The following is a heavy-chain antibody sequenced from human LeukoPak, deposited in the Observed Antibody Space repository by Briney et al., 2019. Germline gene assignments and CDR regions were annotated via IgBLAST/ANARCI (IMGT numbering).Heavy chain of an antibody. V-gene: IGHV4-59*01. Sequence: SETLSLTCTVSGGSISSYYWSWIRQPPGKGLEWIGYIYYSGSTNYNPSPKSRVTISVDTSKNQFSLKLSSVTAADTAVYYCARVESSGWYGQNAFDIWGQGTMVTVSS. CDR3: ARVESSGWYGQNAFDI. CDR1: GGSISSYY. D-gene: IGHD6-19*01. J-gene: IGHJ3*02. CDR2: IYYSGST.